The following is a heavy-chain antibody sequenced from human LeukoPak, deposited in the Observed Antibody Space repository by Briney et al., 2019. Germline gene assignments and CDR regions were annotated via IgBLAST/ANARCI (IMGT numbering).Heavy chain of an antibody. CDR1: GGSISSSSYY. CDR2: IYYSGST. J-gene: IGHJ5*02. V-gene: IGHV4-39*01. Sequence: PSETLSLTCTVSGGSISSSSYYWGWVRQPPGTGLEWLGSIYYSGSTYYNPSLKSRVTISVDTSKNQFSLKLSSVTAADTAVYYCARHRGIAAAGSEFDPWGQGTLVTVSS. D-gene: IGHD6-13*01. CDR3: ARHRGIAAAGSEFDP.